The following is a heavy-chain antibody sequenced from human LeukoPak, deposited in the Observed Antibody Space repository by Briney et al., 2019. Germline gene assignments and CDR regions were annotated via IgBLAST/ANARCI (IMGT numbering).Heavy chain of an antibody. J-gene: IGHJ3*02. Sequence: SVKVSCKASGGTFSSYTICWVRQAPGQGLEWMGRIIPILGIANYAQKFQGRVTITADKSTSTAYMELSSLRSEDTAGYYCASLVTIFGVVTHDAFDIWGQGTMVTVSS. V-gene: IGHV1-69*02. CDR1: GGTFSSYT. CDR3: ASLVTIFGVVTHDAFDI. D-gene: IGHD3-3*01. CDR2: IIPILGIA.